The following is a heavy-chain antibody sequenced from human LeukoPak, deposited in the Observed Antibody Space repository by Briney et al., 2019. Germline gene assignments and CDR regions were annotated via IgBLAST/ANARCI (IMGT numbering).Heavy chain of an antibody. CDR2: ISSSSSYI. J-gene: IGHJ4*02. V-gene: IGHV3-21*01. Sequence: GGSLRLSCAASEFTFSSYSMNWVRQAPGKGLEWVSSISSSSSYIYYADSVKDRFTISRDNAKNSLYLQMNSLRAEDTAVYHCACFSSSRVGYWGQATLVTVSP. D-gene: IGHD6-6*01. CDR3: ACFSSSRVGY. CDR1: EFTFSSYS.